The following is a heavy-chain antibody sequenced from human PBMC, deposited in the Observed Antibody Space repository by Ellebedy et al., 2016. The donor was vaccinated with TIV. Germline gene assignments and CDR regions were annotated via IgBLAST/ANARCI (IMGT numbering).Heavy chain of an antibody. CDR2: IIPIFGTA. CDR1: GGTFSSSA. V-gene: IGHV1-69*13. J-gene: IGHJ3*02. CDR3: ARGTSIATRPGAFDI. Sequence: ASVKVSCKASGGTFSSSAISWVRQAPGQGLEWMGGIIPIFGTANYAQKFQGRVTITADESTSTAYMQLSSLRSEDTAVYHCARGTSIATRPGAFDIWGQGTMVTVSS. D-gene: IGHD6-6*01.